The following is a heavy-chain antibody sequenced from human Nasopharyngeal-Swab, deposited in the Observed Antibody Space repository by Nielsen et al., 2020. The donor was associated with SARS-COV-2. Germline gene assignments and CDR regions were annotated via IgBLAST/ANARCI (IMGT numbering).Heavy chain of an antibody. CDR1: GYTFTSNG. D-gene: IGHD2-2*01. J-gene: IGHJ3*02. CDR2: ISAYNGNT. V-gene: IGHV1-18*01. Sequence: ASAKVSCKDSGYTFTSNGISWGRQAPGQGLEGRGWISAYNGNTNYAQKLQGRVTMTTDTSTSTAYMELRSLRSDDTAVYYCASNPLYCSSTSCYHDAFDIWGQGTMVTVSS. CDR3: ASNPLYCSSTSCYHDAFDI.